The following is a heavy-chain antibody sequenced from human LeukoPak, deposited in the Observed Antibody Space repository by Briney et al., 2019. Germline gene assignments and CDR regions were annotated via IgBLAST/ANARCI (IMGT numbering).Heavy chain of an antibody. CDR2: INHSGST. CDR3: ARGLRPNGIAAAGTSKRPRALRVFDP. D-gene: IGHD6-13*01. Sequence: PSETLSLTCAVYGGSFSGYYWSWIRQPPGKGLEWIGEINHSGSTNYNPSLKSRVTISVDTSKNQFSLKLSSVTAADTAVYYCARGLRPNGIAAAGTSKRPRALRVFDPWGQGTLVTVSS. J-gene: IGHJ5*02. V-gene: IGHV4-34*01. CDR1: GGSFSGYY.